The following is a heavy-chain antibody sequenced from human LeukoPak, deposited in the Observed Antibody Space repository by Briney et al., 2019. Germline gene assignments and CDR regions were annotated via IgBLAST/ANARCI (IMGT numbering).Heavy chain of an antibody. D-gene: IGHD4-23*01. V-gene: IGHV1-18*01. Sequence: GASVKVSCKASGYTFTSYGISWVRQAPGQGLEWMGWISAYNGNTNYAQKLQGRVTMTTDTSTSTAYMELRSLRSDDTAVYYCARYDPDYGGNSAFDYWGQGTLVTVSP. J-gene: IGHJ4*02. CDR2: ISAYNGNT. CDR1: GYTFTSYG. CDR3: ARYDPDYGGNSAFDY.